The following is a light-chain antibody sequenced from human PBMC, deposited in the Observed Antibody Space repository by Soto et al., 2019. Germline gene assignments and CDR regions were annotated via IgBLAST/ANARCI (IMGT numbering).Light chain of an antibody. CDR2: AAS. Sequence: AIGVTQSPSSLSASTGDRVTIACRASQGISNYLAWYQQKPGKAPNLLIYAASTLQSGVPSRFSGSGSGTDFTLTISCLQSEDVATYFCQQYYSSPYTFGQGTKLEIE. CDR3: QQYYSSPYT. J-gene: IGKJ2*01. V-gene: IGKV1-8*01. CDR1: QGISNY.